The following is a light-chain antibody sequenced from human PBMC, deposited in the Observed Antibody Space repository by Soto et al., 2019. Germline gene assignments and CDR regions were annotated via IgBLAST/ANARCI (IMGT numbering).Light chain of an antibody. CDR1: SSDVGGYNY. J-gene: IGLJ1*01. CDR2: DVD. Sequence: QSALTQSRSVSGSPGQSVTISCTGTSSDVGGYNYVSWYQHHPGKAPKLMIYDVDKRPSGVPGRFSGSKSGNTASLTISGLQAEDEADYYCCSYAGSYPFVFGTGTKLTVL. CDR3: CSYAGSYPFV. V-gene: IGLV2-11*01.